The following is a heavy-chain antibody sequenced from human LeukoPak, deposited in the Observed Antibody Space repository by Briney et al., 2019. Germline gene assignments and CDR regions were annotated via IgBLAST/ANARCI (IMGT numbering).Heavy chain of an antibody. CDR3: ARVSYYGSGSYPKTYYYYYYMDV. Sequence: SETLSLTCTVSGGSISSYYWSWIRQPPGKGLEWFGYIYYSGSTNYNPSLKSRVTISVDTSKNQFSLKLSSVTAADTAVYYCARVSYYGSGSYPKTYYYYYYMDVWGKGTTVTVSS. CDR1: GGSISSYY. V-gene: IGHV4-59*01. J-gene: IGHJ6*03. CDR2: IYYSGST. D-gene: IGHD3-10*01.